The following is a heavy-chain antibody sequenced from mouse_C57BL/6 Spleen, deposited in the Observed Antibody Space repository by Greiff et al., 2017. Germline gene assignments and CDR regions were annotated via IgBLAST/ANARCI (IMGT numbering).Heavy chain of an antibody. Sequence: QVQLQQPGAELVMPGASVKLSCKASGYTFTSYWMHWVKQRPGQGLEWIGEIDPSDSYTNYNQKFKGKSTLTVDKSSSTAYMQLSSLTSEDSAVYYCASGNRNYVFADWGQGTLVTVSA. CDR3: ASGNRNYVFAD. CDR1: GYTFTSYW. CDR2: IDPSDSYT. V-gene: IGHV1-69*01. D-gene: IGHD2-5*01. J-gene: IGHJ3*01.